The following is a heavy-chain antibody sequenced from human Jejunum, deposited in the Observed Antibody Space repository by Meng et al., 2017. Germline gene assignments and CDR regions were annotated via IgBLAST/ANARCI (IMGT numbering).Heavy chain of an antibody. D-gene: IGHD1-1*01. V-gene: IGHV3-7*01. Sequence: GGSLRLSCAASGFDFSKYWMAWVRQAPGKGPEWVANIKQDGSDKNYVDSVKGRFTISRDNAENSLFLQMDRLRSDDTAVYYCARDPRYAGKYNYFDPWGRGTLVTVSS. CDR3: ARDPRYAGKYNYFDP. CDR1: GFDFSKYW. CDR2: IKQDGSDK. J-gene: IGHJ5*02.